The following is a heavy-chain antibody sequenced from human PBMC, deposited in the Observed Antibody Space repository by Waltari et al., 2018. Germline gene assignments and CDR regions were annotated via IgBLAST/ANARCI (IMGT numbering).Heavy chain of an antibody. D-gene: IGHD2-21*02. J-gene: IGHJ3*02. Sequence: QVQLVQSGAEVKKPGASVKVSCKASGYTFTGYYMHWVRQATGQGFAWMGWINPNSGGTHHAQRFQGRVTMTRDTSISTAYMELTRLRSDDTAVYYCARGFVVVTASDAFDIWGQGTMVTVSS. CDR3: ARGFVVVTASDAFDI. CDR2: INPNSGGT. V-gene: IGHV1-2*02. CDR1: GYTFTGYY.